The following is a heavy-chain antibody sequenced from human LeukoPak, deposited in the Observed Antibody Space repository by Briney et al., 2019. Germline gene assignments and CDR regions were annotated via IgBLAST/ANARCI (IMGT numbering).Heavy chain of an antibody. V-gene: IGHV3-7*01. CDR1: GFTFSSYS. J-gene: IGHJ3*02. CDR3: VGPNGAFDI. Sequence: GGSLRLSCAASGFTFSSYSMNWVRQAPGKGLEWVANIKQDGSEKYYVDSVKGRFTISRDNAKNSLYLQMNSLRAEDTAVYYCVGPNGAFDIWGQGTMVTVSS. CDR2: IKQDGSEK.